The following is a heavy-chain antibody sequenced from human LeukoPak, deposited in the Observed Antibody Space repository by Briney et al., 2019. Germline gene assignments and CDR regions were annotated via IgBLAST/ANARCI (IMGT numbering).Heavy chain of an antibody. CDR2: IYSGGST. V-gene: IGHV3-53*01. J-gene: IGHJ4*02. Sequence: GGSLRLSCAASGFTVSSNYMSWVRQAPGKGLEWVSVIYSGGSTYYADSVKGRFTISRDNSKNTLYLQMNSLRAKDTAVYYCARTSLTYYYDSSGYLPADYWGQGTLVTVSS. CDR1: GFTVSSNY. CDR3: ARTSLTYYYDSSGYLPADY. D-gene: IGHD3-22*01.